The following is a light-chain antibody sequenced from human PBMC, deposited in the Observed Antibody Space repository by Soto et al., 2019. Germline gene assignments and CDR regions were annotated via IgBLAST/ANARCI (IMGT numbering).Light chain of an antibody. V-gene: IGLV2-14*01. CDR3: SSSTSSSTPL. CDR2: DIS. Sequence: QSALTQPASVSGSPGQSIAISCTGTSSDVGGYDYVSWYQQHPGKAPRLMIYDISHRPSGVSDRSSGSKSGNTPSLAISGLQAEDEADYYCSSSTSSSTPLFGGGTKLTV. CDR1: SSDVGGYDY. J-gene: IGLJ3*02.